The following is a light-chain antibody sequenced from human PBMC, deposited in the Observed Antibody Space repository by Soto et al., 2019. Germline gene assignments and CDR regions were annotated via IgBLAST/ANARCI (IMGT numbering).Light chain of an antibody. CDR2: WAS. CDR1: QTVLDSSNNKDY. J-gene: IGKJ4*01. V-gene: IGKV4-1*01. Sequence: VKTPSPNSLSVSVGARATINCKSSQTVLDSSNNKDYLTWYQQKPGQPPKLLIYWASAREFGVPDRFSGSGYGKNSTLTSVGQQSKHVPVHSMKEHDKPPRTVGGGTKVDIK. CDR3: KEHDKPPRT.